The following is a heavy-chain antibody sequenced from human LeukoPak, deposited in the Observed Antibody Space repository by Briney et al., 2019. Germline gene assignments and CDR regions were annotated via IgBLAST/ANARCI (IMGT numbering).Heavy chain of an antibody. D-gene: IGHD6-13*01. J-gene: IGHJ4*02. CDR2: ISGSGGNT. CDR1: GFTFSSYA. CDR3: AKGGSWYRPTFFDY. V-gene: IGHV3-23*01. Sequence: GGSLRLSCAASGFTFSSYAMTWVRQAPGKGLEWVSAISGSGGNTYYADSVKGRFTISRDNSKNGVYLQMNSLRVEDTAVYYCAKGGSWYRPTFFDYWGQGTLVTASS.